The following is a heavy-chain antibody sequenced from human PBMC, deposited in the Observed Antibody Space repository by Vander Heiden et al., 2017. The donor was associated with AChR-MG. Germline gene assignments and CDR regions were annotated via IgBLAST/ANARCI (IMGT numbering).Heavy chain of an antibody. D-gene: IGHD6-25*01. J-gene: IGHJ4*02. CDR3: ARGLGYNYFDY. CDR1: GYTFRTYA. Sequence: QVPLVQSGPEVTKPGASAKVSCKASGYTFRTYAITWVRQTPGQGLEWMGWISSYNGHTNYAQKFKGRVTMTTDASTSTTYMELSSLRSDDTAVYYCARGLGYNYFDYWGQGTLVTVSS. CDR2: ISSYNGHT. V-gene: IGHV1-18*01.